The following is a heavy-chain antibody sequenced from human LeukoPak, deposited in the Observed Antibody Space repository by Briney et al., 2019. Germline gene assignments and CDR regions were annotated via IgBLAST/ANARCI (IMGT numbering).Heavy chain of an antibody. CDR1: GGSFSGYY. D-gene: IGHD6-13*01. Sequence: SETLSLTCAVYGGSFSGYYWSWIRQPLGKGLEWIGEINHSGSTNYNPSLKSRVTISVDTSKNQFSLKLSSVTAADTAVYYCARGIAAAGTRAFGYWGQGTLVTVSS. CDR2: INHSGST. J-gene: IGHJ4*02. V-gene: IGHV4-34*01. CDR3: ARGIAAAGTRAFGY.